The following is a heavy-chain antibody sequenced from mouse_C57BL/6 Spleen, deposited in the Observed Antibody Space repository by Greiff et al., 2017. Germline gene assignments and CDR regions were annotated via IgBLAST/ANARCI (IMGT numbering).Heavy chain of an antibody. Sequence: VQLQQSGPGMVKPSQSLSLTCTVTGYSITSGYDWHWIRHFPGNKLEWMGYISYSGSTNYNPSLKSRISITHDTSKNHFFLKLNSVTTEDTATYYCARGGNYPMDYWGKGTSVTVSS. D-gene: IGHD2-1*01. J-gene: IGHJ4*01. CDR1: GYSITSGYD. CDR2: ISYSGST. V-gene: IGHV3-1*01. CDR3: ARGGNYPMDY.